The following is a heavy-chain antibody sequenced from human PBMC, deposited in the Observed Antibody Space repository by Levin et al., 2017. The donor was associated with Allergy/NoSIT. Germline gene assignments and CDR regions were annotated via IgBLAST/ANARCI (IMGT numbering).Heavy chain of an antibody. CDR1: EYTFTAYY. J-gene: IGHJ6*02. D-gene: IGHD4-23*01. V-gene: IGHV1-2*02. CDR2: INPTSGGT. CDR3: ARDRRTVAWGLSYGMDF. Sequence: AASVKVSCKASEYTFTAYYMHWVRQAPGQGLEWMGWINPTSGGTNYARDFQGRVTLTRDPSINTAYMELSRLTSDDTAVYYCARDRRTVAWGLSYGMDFWGQGTTVAVSS.